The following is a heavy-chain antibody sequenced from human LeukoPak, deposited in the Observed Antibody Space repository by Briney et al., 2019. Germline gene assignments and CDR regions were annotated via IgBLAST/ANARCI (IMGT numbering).Heavy chain of an antibody. Sequence: PGGSLRLSCAASGFTFSSYSMNWVRQAPGKGLEWVSYISSSSSTIYYADSVKGRFTISRDNAKNSLYLQMNSLRAEDTAVYYCARQGDRMAGLAARRNDYWRQGTLVTVSS. V-gene: IGHV3-48*01. CDR3: ARQGDRMAGLAARRNDY. J-gene: IGHJ4*02. CDR1: GFTFSSYS. CDR2: ISSSSSTI. D-gene: IGHD6-6*01.